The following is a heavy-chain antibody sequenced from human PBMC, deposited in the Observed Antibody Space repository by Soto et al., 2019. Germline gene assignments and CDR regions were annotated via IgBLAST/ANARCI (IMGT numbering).Heavy chain of an antibody. CDR1: GFTFSSYV. J-gene: IGHJ4*02. Sequence: GGSLRLSCAASGFTFSSYVMHWVRQTPGKGLVWVSRFNDDGSSTRYADSVKGRFTASRDNAKNTLYLQMNSLRAEDTAIYYCARDVQLRSFDYWGQGALVTVSS. CDR2: FNDDGSST. CDR3: ARDVQLRSFDY. D-gene: IGHD1-1*01. V-gene: IGHV3-74*01.